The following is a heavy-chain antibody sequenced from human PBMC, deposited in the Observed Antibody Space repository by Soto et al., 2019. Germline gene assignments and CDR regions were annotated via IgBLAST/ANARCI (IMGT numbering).Heavy chain of an antibody. CDR1: GFTFSSYA. J-gene: IGHJ5*02. Sequence: GGSLRLSCAASGFTFSSYAMSWVRQAPGKGLEWVSAISGSGGSTYYADSVKGRFTISRDNSKNTLYLQMNSLGAEDTAVYYCAKAPRDRTVPTFDPWGQGTLVTVSS. CDR2: ISGSGGST. CDR3: AKAPRDRTVPTFDP. V-gene: IGHV3-23*01. D-gene: IGHD4-4*01.